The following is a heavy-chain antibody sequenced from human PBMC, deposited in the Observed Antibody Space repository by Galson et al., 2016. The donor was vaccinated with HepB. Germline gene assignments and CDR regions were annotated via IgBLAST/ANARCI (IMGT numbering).Heavy chain of an antibody. CDR1: GGSISSSSYY. CDR3: ARRFRYTYGPPYGMDV. Sequence: SETLSLTCTVSGGSISSSSYYWGWIRQPPGKGLEWIGSIYYSGSTYYNPSLQSRVTISVDTSKNQFSLKMSSVTAADTAVYYWARRFRYTYGPPYGMDVWGQGSTVTVSS. CDR2: IYYSGST. D-gene: IGHD5-18*01. J-gene: IGHJ6*02. V-gene: IGHV4-39*01.